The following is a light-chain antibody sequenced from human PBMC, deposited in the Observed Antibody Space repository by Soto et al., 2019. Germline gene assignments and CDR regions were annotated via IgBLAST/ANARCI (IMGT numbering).Light chain of an antibody. V-gene: IGKV1-5*03. CDR3: QQYNDSFPYT. Sequence: DIQMTQSPSTLSASVGDRVTITCRTSQSISSWLAWYQQKPGTAPKLLIYKASTLESGVPSRFSGIRSGTEFTLRVSSLQPDDFATYYCQQYNDSFPYTFGQGTKLEIK. CDR2: KAS. J-gene: IGKJ2*01. CDR1: QSISSW.